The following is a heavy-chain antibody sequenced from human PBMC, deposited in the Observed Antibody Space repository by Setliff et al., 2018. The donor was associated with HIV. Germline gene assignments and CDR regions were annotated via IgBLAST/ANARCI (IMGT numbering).Heavy chain of an antibody. J-gene: IGHJ4*02. V-gene: IGHV4-4*07. CDR2: MYTTVDA. Sequence: SETLSLTCTVTGASVGNYFWSWIRQSAGKGPEWIGRMYTTVDAAYNPSLKSRVIMSVDTSKNQISLKLTSVTAADTAMYYCARDPAIYFDFWGQGVLVTVYS. CDR3: ARDPAIYFDF. CDR1: GASVGNYF. D-gene: IGHD2-2*01.